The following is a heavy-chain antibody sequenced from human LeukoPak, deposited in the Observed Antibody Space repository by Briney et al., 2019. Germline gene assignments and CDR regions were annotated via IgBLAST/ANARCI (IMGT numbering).Heavy chain of an antibody. CDR2: IYYSGST. CDR3: ARSSIAAAGRNFQH. V-gene: IGHV4-39*07. Sequence: SETLSLTCTVSGGSISSSSYYWGWIRQPPGKGLEWIGSIYYSGSTNYNPSLKSRVTISVDTSKNQFSLKLSSVTAADTAVYYCARSSIAAAGRNFQHWGQGTLVTVSS. J-gene: IGHJ1*01. CDR1: GGSISSSSYY. D-gene: IGHD6-13*01.